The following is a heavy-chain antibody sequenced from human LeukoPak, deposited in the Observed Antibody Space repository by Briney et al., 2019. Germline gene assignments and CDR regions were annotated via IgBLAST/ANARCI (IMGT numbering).Heavy chain of an antibody. V-gene: IGHV1-69*06. J-gene: IGHJ4*02. Sequence: ASVKVSCKASGGTFSSYAISWVRQAPGQGLEWMGGIIPIFGTASYAQKFQGRVTITADKSTSTAYMELSRLRSDDTAVYYCARGHYYDSSGGNFDYWGQGTLVTVSS. CDR3: ARGHYYDSSGGNFDY. CDR1: GGTFSSYA. CDR2: IIPIFGTA. D-gene: IGHD3-22*01.